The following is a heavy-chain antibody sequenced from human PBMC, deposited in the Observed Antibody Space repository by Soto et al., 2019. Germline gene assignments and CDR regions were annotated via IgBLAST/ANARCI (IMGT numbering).Heavy chain of an antibody. CDR1: GFTFRSYA. V-gene: IGHV3-30-3*01. Sequence: QVQLVESGGGVVQPGRSLRLSCAASGFTFRSYAMHWVRQAPGKGLEWVAVISYDGSNKYYAESVKGRFTISRDNSKNTRELQRDSLRAEDTAGDYGARTGGWEPNWFGPRGQGTLVTGSS. CDR3: ARTGGWEPNWFGP. CDR2: ISYDGSNK. D-gene: IGHD1-26*01. J-gene: IGHJ5*02.